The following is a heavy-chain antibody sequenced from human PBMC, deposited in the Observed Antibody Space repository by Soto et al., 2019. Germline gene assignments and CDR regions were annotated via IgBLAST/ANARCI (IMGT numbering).Heavy chain of an antibody. CDR2: ISSYGSDT. CDR1: GFTFSRYW. CDR3: ASNYAYAEGYYWYGIDV. D-gene: IGHD3-16*01. J-gene: IGHJ6*02. Sequence: GGSLRLSCAASGFTFSRYWVHWVRQAPGKGLVWVSRISSYGSDTHYADSVKGRFTISRDNAKNTLYLQMNSLRADDTAVYYCASNYAYAEGYYWYGIDVWGQGTTVTVSS. V-gene: IGHV3-74*01.